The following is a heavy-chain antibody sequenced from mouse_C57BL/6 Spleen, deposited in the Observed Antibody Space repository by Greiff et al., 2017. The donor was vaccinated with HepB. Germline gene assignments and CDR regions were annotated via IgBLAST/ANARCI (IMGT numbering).Heavy chain of an antibody. CDR3: ARGYGSSAGGFAY. CDR2: INPSSGYT. D-gene: IGHD1-1*01. V-gene: IGHV1-4*01. Sequence: QVQLKQSGAELARPGASVKMSCKASGYTFTSYTMHWVKQRPGQGLEWIGYINPSSGYTKYNQKFKDKATLTADKSSSTAYMQLSSLTSEDSAVYYCARGYGSSAGGFAYWGQGTLVTVSA. J-gene: IGHJ3*01. CDR1: GYTFTSYT.